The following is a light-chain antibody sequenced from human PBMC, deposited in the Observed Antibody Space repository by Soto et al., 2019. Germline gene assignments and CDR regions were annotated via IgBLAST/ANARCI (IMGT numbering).Light chain of an antibody. CDR2: GGS. J-gene: IGKJ2*03. CDR1: QSVTSTY. Sequence: EILLTQSPGTLSWSPGETATLSCRASQSVTSTYLAWYQQRPGQSPRLIIYGGSTRATGFPDRFSGGGSGTDFTLTISRLEPEDSPVYYCHCQQFDSSRIYSFGQGTKLEI. CDR3: QQFDSSRIYS. V-gene: IGKV3-20*01.